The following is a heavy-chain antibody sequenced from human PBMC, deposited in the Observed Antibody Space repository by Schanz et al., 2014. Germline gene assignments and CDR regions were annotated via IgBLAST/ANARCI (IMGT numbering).Heavy chain of an antibody. CDR2: IHYSGST. V-gene: IGHV4-59*01. CDR3: AREDRYYHGLDV. J-gene: IGHJ6*02. Sequence: QVHLQESGPGLVKPSETLSVTCTVSGGSINNYFWTWIRQPAGKGLEWIGYIHYSGSTNYKASLKSRITISAHTSKTQFSLKLTSVTAADTAVYYCAREDRYYHGLDVWGQGTTVTVS. CDR1: GGSINNYF.